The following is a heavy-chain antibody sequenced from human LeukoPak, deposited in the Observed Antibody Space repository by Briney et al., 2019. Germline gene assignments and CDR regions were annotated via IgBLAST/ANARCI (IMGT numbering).Heavy chain of an antibody. J-gene: IGHJ5*02. V-gene: IGHV3-33*01. D-gene: IGHD1-7*01. CDR1: GFTFSSFG. Sequence: PGGSLRLSFAASGFTFSSFGMHWVRQAPGKGREWVAVIWYDASNKYYVDSVKGRFTISRDNSKNTLYLQKNSLRDDDTAVYYCVRGVGVSRFNYLDPWGQGTLVIVSS. CDR3: VRGVGVSRFNYLDP. CDR2: IWYDASNK.